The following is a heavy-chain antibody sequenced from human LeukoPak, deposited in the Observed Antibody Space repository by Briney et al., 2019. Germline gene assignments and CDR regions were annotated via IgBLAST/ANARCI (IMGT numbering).Heavy chain of an antibody. CDR3: ARVSLPYGDFPLDP. J-gene: IGHJ5*02. D-gene: IGHD4-17*01. CDR2: IYYSGST. CDR1: GGSISSGGYY. Sequence: PSETLSLTCTVSGGSISSGGYYWSWIRQPPGKGLEWIGYIYYSGSTYYNPSLKSRVTISVDTSKNQFSLKLSSVTAADTAVYYCARVSLPYGDFPLDPWGQGTLVTVSS. V-gene: IGHV4-31*03.